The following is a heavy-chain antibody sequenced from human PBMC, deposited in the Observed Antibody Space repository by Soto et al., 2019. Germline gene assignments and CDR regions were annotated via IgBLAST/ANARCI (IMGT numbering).Heavy chain of an antibody. CDR2: INAGNGNT. D-gene: IGHD3-22*01. CDR3: ARERNPTYDSSAYYPNWFDP. Sequence: ASVKVSCKASGYTFTSYAMHWVRQAPGQRLEWMGWINAGNGNTKYSQKFQGRVTITRDTSAGTAYMELSSLRSEDTAVYYCARERNPTYDSSAYYPNWFDPWGQGTLVTVSS. J-gene: IGHJ5*02. V-gene: IGHV1-3*01. CDR1: GYTFTSYA.